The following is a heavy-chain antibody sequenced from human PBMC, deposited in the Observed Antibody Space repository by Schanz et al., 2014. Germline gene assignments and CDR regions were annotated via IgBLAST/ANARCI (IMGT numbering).Heavy chain of an antibody. J-gene: IGHJ4*02. CDR1: TFTFSSDW. D-gene: IGHD2-8*02. CDR2: ISASGGTT. Sequence: EVQLAESGGGLVQPGGSLRLSCAASTFTFSSDWMSWVRQIPGKGLEWVSAISASGGTTYYADSVKGRFTISRDNSKNTLYLQMNSLRAEDTAVYYCAKTLFPGGTQTFGNWGRGTLVTVSS. CDR3: AKTLFPGGTQTFGN. V-gene: IGHV3-23*04.